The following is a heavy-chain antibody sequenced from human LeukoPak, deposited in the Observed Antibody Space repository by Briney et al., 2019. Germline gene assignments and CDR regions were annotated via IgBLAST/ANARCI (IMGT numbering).Heavy chain of an antibody. CDR3: ARLPPYCSRSRCYFDY. V-gene: IGHV5-51*01. Sequence: GESLKISCEGSGYSFTNYWIGWVRQMPGKGLEWLGIIYPGDSDTRYSPSFQGQVTISADKSISTAYLQWSSLKASDTAMFYCARLPPYCSRSRCYFDYWGQGTLVTVSS. CDR1: GYSFTNYW. D-gene: IGHD2-2*01. CDR2: IYPGDSDT. J-gene: IGHJ4*02.